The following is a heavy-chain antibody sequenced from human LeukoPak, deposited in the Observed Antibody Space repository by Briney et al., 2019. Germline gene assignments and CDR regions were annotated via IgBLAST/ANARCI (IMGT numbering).Heavy chain of an antibody. J-gene: IGHJ4*02. CDR1: GFTVSSTY. D-gene: IGHD6-19*01. Sequence: GGSLRLSCAASGFTVSSTYMSWVRQAPGKGREWVSVIYSGGSTYYADSVKGRFTISRDNSKNTLYLQMNSLRAEDTAVYSCARVLQSGCVDYWGQGTLVTVSS. CDR3: ARVLQSGCVDY. CDR2: IYSGGST. V-gene: IGHV3-66*02.